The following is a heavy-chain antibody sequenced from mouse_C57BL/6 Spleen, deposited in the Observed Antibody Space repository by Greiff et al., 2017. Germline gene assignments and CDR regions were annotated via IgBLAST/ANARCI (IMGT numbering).Heavy chain of an antibody. J-gene: IGHJ2*01. CDR1: GYTFTSYW. CDR3: ARGGIYYYGSSPSFDY. CDR2: IYPGSGST. D-gene: IGHD1-1*01. Sequence: VQLQQPGAELVKPGASVKMSCKASGYTFTSYWITWVKQRPGQGLEWIGDIYPGSGSTNYNEKFKSKATLTVDTSSSTAYMQLSSLTSEDSAVYYCARGGIYYYGSSPSFDYWGQGTTLTVSS. V-gene: IGHV1-55*01.